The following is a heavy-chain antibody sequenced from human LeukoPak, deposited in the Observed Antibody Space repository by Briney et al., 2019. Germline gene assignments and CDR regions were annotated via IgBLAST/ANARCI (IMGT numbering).Heavy chain of an antibody. CDR2: ISSSSSHI. D-gene: IGHD2-2*01. J-gene: IGHJ4*02. CDR3: ARDGILGYCSSTSCYPTPCDY. Sequence: GGSLRLSYAASGFTFSNAWMSWVRQAPGKGLEWVSSISSSSSHIYYADSVKGRFTISRDNAKNSLYLQMNSLRAEDTAVYYCARDGILGYCSSTSCYPTPCDYWGQGTLVTVSS. CDR1: GFTFSNAW. V-gene: IGHV3-21*01.